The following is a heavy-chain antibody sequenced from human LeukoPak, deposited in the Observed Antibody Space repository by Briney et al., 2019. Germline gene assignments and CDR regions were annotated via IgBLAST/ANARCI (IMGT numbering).Heavy chain of an antibody. CDR3: ARVSGNIQIWPQPFGDGMDV. D-gene: IGHD3-10*01. CDR1: RFTFSSYV. V-gene: IGHV3-23*01. Sequence: GGSLRLSCAASRFTFSSYVMGWVRQAPGKGLECVSAISGSGRSTYYADSVKGRFTISREDSKNTLYLQMNILRAEDTAIYYCARVSGNIQIWPQPFGDGMDVWGQGTTVTVSS. J-gene: IGHJ6*02. CDR2: ISGSGRST.